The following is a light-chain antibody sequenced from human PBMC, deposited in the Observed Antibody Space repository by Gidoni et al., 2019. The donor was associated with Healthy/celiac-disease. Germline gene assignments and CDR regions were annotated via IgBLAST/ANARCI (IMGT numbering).Light chain of an antibody. J-gene: IGKJ4*01. V-gene: IGKV4-1*01. CDR1: QSVLYSSNNKNY. CDR3: QQYYSTPFT. CDR2: WAS. Sequence: DIVMTQSPDSLAVSLCERATINCKSSQSVLYSSNNKNYLAWYQQKPGQPPKLLIYWASTRESGVPDRFSGSGSGTDFTLTISSLQAEDVAVYYCQQYYSTPFTFXGXTKVEIK.